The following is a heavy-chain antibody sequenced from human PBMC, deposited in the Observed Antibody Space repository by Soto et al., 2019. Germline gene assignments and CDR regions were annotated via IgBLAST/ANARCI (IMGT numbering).Heavy chain of an antibody. CDR1: GFTFSSHA. D-gene: IGHD6-25*01. Sequence: EVQLLESGGGLVQPGRSLRLSCTASGFTFSSHAMTWVRQAPGKGLEWVSGLSDSGDSIYYADSVKGRFTIYRDNSMNTLYRQMNTRRGEDTAGYDGAKGSSSGDAGVCDLGGQGTLVTVSS. CDR3: AKGSSSGDAGVCDL. CDR2: LSDSGDSI. V-gene: IGHV3-23*01. J-gene: IGHJ5*02.